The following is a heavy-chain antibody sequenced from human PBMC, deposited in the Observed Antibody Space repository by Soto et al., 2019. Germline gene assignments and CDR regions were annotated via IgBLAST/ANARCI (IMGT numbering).Heavy chain of an antibody. CDR1: GFTFSSYW. D-gene: IGHD6-6*01. J-gene: IGHJ4*02. V-gene: IGHV3-74*01. CDR3: ARGYSSSSNSEYYFDY. Sequence: PGGSLRLSCAASGFTFSSYWMHWVRQAPGKGLVWVSRINSDGSSTSYADSVKGRFTISRDNAKNTLYLQMNSLRAEDTAVYYCARGYSSSSNSEYYFDYWGQGTLVTVSS. CDR2: INSDGSST.